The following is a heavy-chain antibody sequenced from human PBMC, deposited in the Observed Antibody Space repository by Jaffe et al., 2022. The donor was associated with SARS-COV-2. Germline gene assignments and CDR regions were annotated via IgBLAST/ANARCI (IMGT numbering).Heavy chain of an antibody. CDR3: ARSSFDDGGAKYWLDP. CDR2: INPSGGST. Sequence: QVQLVQSGAEVKKPGASVKVSCKASGYIFTNYYIHWVRQAPGLGLEWMGIINPSGGSTTYTQDFRGRVTMTRDTSTSTVYMELSSLKSEDTAVYYCARSSFDDGGAKYWLDPWGQGTLVIVSS. D-gene: IGHD2-21*01. J-gene: IGHJ5*02. CDR1: GYIFTNYY. V-gene: IGHV1-46*01.